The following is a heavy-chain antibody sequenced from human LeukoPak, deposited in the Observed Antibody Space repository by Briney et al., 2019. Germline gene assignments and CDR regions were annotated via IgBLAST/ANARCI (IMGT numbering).Heavy chain of an antibody. CDR1: GFPFGGYW. CDR3: TRVRRYGSAPVYYYGLDV. J-gene: IGHJ6*02. CDR2: IDIDGITT. V-gene: IGHV3-74*01. Sequence: GGSLRLSCAASGFPFGGYWMHWVRQAPGKGLVWVAHIDIDGITTIYADPVKGRFTISRDNAKNTLYLQLNSLRAEDTAVYHCTRVRRYGSAPVYYYGLDVWGQGTTVTVSS. D-gene: IGHD3-10*01.